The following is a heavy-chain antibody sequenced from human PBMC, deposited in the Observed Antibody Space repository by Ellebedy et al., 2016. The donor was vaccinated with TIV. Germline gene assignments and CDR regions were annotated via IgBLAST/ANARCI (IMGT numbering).Heavy chain of an antibody. V-gene: IGHV1-46*01. Sequence: AASVKVSCKASGYTFTSYYMHWVRQAPGQGLEWMGRINLSDGSTGYAQKFQGRVTMTRDTSTSTVYMELSSLRSEDTAVYYCARVEKEQWLVTTHWFDPWGQGTLVTVSS. D-gene: IGHD6-19*01. J-gene: IGHJ5*02. CDR3: ARVEKEQWLVTTHWFDP. CDR1: GYTFTSYY. CDR2: INLSDGST.